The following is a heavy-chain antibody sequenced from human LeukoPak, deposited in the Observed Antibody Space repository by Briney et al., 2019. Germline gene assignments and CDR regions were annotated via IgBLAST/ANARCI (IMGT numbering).Heavy chain of an antibody. V-gene: IGHV3-7*05. D-gene: IGHD3-16*01. Sequence: PGGSLRLSCLASGFTFSNYAMSWVRQAPGRGLEWVANIDQSGGRNNYVDSVKGRFTISRDNAKNSLFLEMSSLRADDTAVYFCARDVEGGTFDIWGQGTTVTVSS. J-gene: IGHJ3*02. CDR3: ARDVEGGTFDI. CDR1: GFTFSNYA. CDR2: IDQSGGRN.